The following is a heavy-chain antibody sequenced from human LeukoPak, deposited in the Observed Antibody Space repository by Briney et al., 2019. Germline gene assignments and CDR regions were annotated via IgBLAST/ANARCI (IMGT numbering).Heavy chain of an antibody. V-gene: IGHV3-23*01. J-gene: IGHJ4*02. D-gene: IGHD2-2*01. CDR3: AKEAPFDCSSTSCGFDY. CDR2: ISGSGGST. Sequence: GGSLRLSCAASGFTFSSYAMSWVRQAPGKGLEWVSAISGSGGSTYYADSVKDRFTISRDNSKNTLYLQMNSLRAEDTAVYYCAKEAPFDCSSTSCGFDYWGQGTLVTVSS. CDR1: GFTFSSYA.